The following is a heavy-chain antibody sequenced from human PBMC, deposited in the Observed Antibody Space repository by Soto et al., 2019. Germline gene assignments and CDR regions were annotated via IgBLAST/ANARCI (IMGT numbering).Heavy chain of an antibody. V-gene: IGHV5-10-1*01. D-gene: IGHD3-10*01. CDR3: ASLYYYGSGSQSHY. CDR2: IDPSDSYT. Sequence: IIGGRRMPGKGLEWMGRIDPSDSYTNYSPSFQGHVTISADKSISTAYLQWSSLKASDTFMYYCASLYYYGSGSQSHYWGQGTLVTSPQ. J-gene: IGHJ4*02.